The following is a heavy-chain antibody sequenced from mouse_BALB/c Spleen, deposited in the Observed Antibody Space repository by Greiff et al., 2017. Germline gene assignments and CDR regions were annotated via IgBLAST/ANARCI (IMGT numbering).Heavy chain of an antibody. V-gene: IGHV5-6-3*01. CDR2: INSNGGST. Sequence: EVQRVESGGGLVQPGGSLKLSCAASGFTFSSYGMSWVRQTPDKRLELVATINSNGGSTYYPDCVKGRFTISRDNAKNTLYLQMSSLKSEDTAMYYCARDRTMIKGMDYWGQGTSVTVSS. CDR1: GFTFSSYG. CDR3: ARDRTMIKGMDY. J-gene: IGHJ4*01. D-gene: IGHD2-4*01.